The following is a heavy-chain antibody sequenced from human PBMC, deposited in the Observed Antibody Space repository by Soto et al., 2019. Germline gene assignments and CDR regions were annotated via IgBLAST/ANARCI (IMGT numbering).Heavy chain of an antibody. J-gene: IGHJ4*02. Sequence: SVKVSSKASGFALTSSAMQWVRQARGQRLEWIGWIVVGSGNTNYAQKFQERVTITRDMSTSTAYMELSSLRSEDTALYYCVKSKENFAYNAFRPYHYWGQGTQVTVSS. CDR3: VKSKENFAYNAFRPYHY. CDR2: IVVGSGNT. CDR1: GFALTSSA. V-gene: IGHV1-58*02. D-gene: IGHD1-20*01.